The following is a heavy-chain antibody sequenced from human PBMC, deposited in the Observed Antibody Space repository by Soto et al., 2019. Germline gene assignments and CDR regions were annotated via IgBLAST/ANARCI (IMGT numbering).Heavy chain of an antibody. CDR1: GGSISSGGYS. Sequence: PSETLSLTCAVSGGSISSGGYSWSWIRQPPGKGLEWIGYIYHSGSTYYNPSLKSRVTISVDRSKNQFSLKLSSVTAADTAVYYCARGESSGARDTNWFAPWGQGTLVTVAS. CDR3: ARGESSGARDTNWFAP. V-gene: IGHV4-30-2*01. D-gene: IGHD3-22*01. J-gene: IGHJ5*02. CDR2: IYHSGST.